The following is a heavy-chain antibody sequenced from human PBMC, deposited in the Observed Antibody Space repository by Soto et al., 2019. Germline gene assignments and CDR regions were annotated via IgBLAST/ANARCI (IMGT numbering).Heavy chain of an antibody. J-gene: IGHJ5*02. CDR2: INSDGSST. D-gene: IGHD3-10*01. CDR1: GFTFSSYW. Sequence: GGSLRLSCAASGFTFSSYWMHWVRQAPGKGLVWVSRINSDGSSTSYADSVKGRFTISRDNAKNSLYLQMNSLRAEDTAVYYCARDRNSGTSGYYYGSGTIWFDPWGQGTLVTVSS. CDR3: ARDRNSGTSGYYYGSGTIWFDP. V-gene: IGHV3-74*01.